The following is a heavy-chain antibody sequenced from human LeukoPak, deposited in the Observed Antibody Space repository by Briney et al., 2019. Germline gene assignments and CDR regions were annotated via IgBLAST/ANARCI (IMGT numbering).Heavy chain of an antibody. J-gene: IGHJ5*02. CDR2: IRYDGSGK. CDR1: GFTFSSYG. D-gene: IGHD6-6*01. CDR3: AKDRGAARLIDWFDP. V-gene: IGHV3-30*02. Sequence: GGSLRLSCAASGFTFSSYGMHCVRQAPGKGLEWVAFIRYDGSGKYYADSVKGRFTISRDNSKNTLYLQMNSLRAEDTAVYYCAKDRGAARLIDWFDPWGQGTLVTVSS.